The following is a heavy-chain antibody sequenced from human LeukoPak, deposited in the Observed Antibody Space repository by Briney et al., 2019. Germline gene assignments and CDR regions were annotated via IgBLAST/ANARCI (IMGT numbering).Heavy chain of an antibody. J-gene: IGHJ4*02. CDR1: GGSISSYY. D-gene: IGHD1-26*01. CDR2: IYYSGST. Sequence: PSETLSLTCTVSGGSISSYYWSWIRQPPGKGLEWIGYIYYSGSTNYNPSLKSRVTISVDTSKNQFSLKLRSVTAADTAVYYCASVSPGATVDYWGQGTLVSVSS. V-gene: IGHV4-59*08. CDR3: ASVSPGATVDY.